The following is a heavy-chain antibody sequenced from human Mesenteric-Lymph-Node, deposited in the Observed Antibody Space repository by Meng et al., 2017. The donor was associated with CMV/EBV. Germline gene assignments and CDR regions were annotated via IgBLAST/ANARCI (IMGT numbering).Heavy chain of an antibody. J-gene: IGHJ5*02. CDR3: ARDVES. V-gene: IGHV1-2*02. CDR2: IDPKSGGT. CDR1: GYSFSASY. D-gene: IGHD1-1*01. Sequence: QVQLVQSGAEVKKPGASVKVSCRPSGYSFSASYVHWVRQAPGQGLEWMGWIDPKSGGTHYAKNFQGRVTMTRDTSINTAYMELSSLRSDDTAVYYCARDVESWGQGIRVTVSS.